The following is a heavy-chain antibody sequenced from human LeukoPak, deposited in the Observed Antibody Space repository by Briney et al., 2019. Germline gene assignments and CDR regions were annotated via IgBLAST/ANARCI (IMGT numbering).Heavy chain of an antibody. CDR3: ARLVNDFSSGLYTGGYYYMDV. J-gene: IGHJ6*03. V-gene: IGHV4-39*01. CDR2: ICYSGST. D-gene: IGHD3-3*01. CDR1: GVSITSSRYY. Sequence: SETLSLTCTVSGVSITSSRYYWGWLRQTPGKGLEWIGSICYSGSTQYHPSLMSRLTIFVDTSKSQFSLELTSVTAADTAVFYCARLVNDFSSGLYTGGYYYMDVWGKGTTVTVSS.